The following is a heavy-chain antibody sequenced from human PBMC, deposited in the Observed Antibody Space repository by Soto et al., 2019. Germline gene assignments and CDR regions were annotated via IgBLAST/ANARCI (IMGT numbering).Heavy chain of an antibody. Sequence: SETLSLTCAVYGGSFSGYYWIWIRQPPGKGLEWIGEINHSGSTNYNPSLKSRVTISVDTSKNQFSLKLSSVTAADTAVYYCARSNWYSEYWGQGTLVTVSS. J-gene: IGHJ4*02. V-gene: IGHV4-34*01. CDR1: GGSFSGYY. CDR2: INHSGST. D-gene: IGHD7-27*01. CDR3: ARSNWYSEY.